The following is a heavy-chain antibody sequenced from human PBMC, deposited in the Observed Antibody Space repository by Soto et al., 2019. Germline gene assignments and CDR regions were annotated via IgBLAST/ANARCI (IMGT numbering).Heavy chain of an antibody. CDR2: VSYGGNNK. CDR3: AKDPQHEGY. D-gene: IGHD6-13*01. V-gene: IGHV3-30-3*01. J-gene: IGHJ4*02. CDR1: GFSFSSYA. Sequence: QVQLVESGGGVVQPGRSLRLSCAASGFSFSSYAMHWVRQAPGKGLEWVAVVSYGGNNKYYADSVKGRFTISRDNSKNALYLQMNSLRPDDTAVYYGAKDPQHEGYWGQGTLVTVSS.